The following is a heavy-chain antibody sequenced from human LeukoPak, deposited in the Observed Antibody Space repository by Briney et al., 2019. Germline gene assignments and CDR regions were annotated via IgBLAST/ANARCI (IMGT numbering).Heavy chain of an antibody. CDR1: GGSISSYY. V-gene: IGHV4-59*08. CDR3: ARTRYYYNSRSYGAPYYFDY. Sequence: SQTLSLTCTVSGGSISSYYWSWIRQPPGKGLEWIGYIYYSGSTNYNPSLKSRVTISVDTSKNQFSLKLSSVTAADTAVYYCARTRYYYNSRSYGAPYYFDYWGLGTLVTVSS. CDR2: IYYSGST. J-gene: IGHJ4*02. D-gene: IGHD3-10*01.